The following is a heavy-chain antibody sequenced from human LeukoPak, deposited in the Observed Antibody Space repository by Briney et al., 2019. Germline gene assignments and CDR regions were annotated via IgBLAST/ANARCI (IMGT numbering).Heavy chain of an antibody. V-gene: IGHV3-21*01. CDR1: GFTFSSYS. CDR3: ARDRPNRYYYYGMDV. Sequence: GGSLRLSCAASGFTFSSYSMNWVRQAPGKGLEWVSSISSSSSYIYYADSVKGRFTISRDNAKNSLYLQMNSLRAEDTAVYYCARDRPNRYYYYGMDVWGQGTTVTVSS. CDR2: ISSSSSYI. J-gene: IGHJ6*02.